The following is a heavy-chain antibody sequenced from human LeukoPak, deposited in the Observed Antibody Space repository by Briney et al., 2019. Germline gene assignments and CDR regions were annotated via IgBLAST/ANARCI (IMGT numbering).Heavy chain of an antibody. D-gene: IGHD2-15*01. J-gene: IGHJ5*02. CDR3: ARDKKEYCSGGSCYWFDP. V-gene: IGHV4-4*07. Sequence: SETLSLTCTVSGGSISSYYWSWVRQPAGKGLEWIGNIYISGNTNYNPSLKSRVTLSVDTSKNQFSLKLSYVTAADTALYYCARDKKEYCSGGSCYWFDPWGQGTLVTVSS. CDR2: IYISGNT. CDR1: GGSISSYY.